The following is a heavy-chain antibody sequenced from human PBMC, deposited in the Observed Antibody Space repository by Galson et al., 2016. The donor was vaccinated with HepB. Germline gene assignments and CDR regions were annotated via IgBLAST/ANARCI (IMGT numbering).Heavy chain of an antibody. CDR3: AGEGASGYALDY. V-gene: IGHV6-1*01. Sequence: CAISGDSVSSNSAARNWIRQSPSRGLEWLGRTYYRSKWYNDYAESVKGRITINPDTSKNQFSLQLHSVTPDDTAFYYCAGEGASGYALDYWGQGTLVTVSS. J-gene: IGHJ4*02. D-gene: IGHD6-25*01. CDR2: TYYRSKWYN. CDR1: GDSVSSNSAA.